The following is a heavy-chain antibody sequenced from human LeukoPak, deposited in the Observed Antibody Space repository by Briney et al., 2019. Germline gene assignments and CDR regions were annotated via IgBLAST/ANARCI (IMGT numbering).Heavy chain of an antibody. J-gene: IGHJ4*02. CDR3: ARGRAESDYFDY. CDR1: GFTFSSYW. D-gene: IGHD3-3*01. V-gene: IGHV3-7*03. Sequence: GGSLRLSCAASGFTFSSYWMSWIRRAPGKGLEWVANIKQDGSEKYYVDSVKGRFTISRDNAKNSLYLQMNSLRAEDTAVYYCARGRAESDYFDYWGQGTLVTVSS. CDR2: IKQDGSEK.